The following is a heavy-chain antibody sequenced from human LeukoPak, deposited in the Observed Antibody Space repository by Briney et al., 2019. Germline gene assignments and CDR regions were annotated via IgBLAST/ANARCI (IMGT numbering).Heavy chain of an antibody. CDR2: INSDGTAT. Sequence: GGSLRLSCAVSGFTFSTYWMHWVRQAPGKGLVWVSRINSDGTATHYADSVQGRFIISRDNAKNTLYLQMNRLRVEDTAVYYCGRINEADSDWGQGALVTVSS. CDR1: GFTFSTYW. J-gene: IGHJ4*02. V-gene: IGHV3-74*01. D-gene: IGHD1-1*01. CDR3: GRINEADSD.